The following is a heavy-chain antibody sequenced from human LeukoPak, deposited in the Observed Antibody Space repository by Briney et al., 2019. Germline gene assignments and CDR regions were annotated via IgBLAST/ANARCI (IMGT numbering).Heavy chain of an antibody. CDR1: GYTLTELS. J-gene: IGHJ4*02. Sequence: ASVKVSCKVSGYTLTELSTHWVLQAPGKGLEWMGGFDPEDGETIYAQKFQGRVTMTEDTSTDTAYMELSSLRSEDTAVYYCATDVWAGTTCLDYWGQGTLVTVSS. V-gene: IGHV1-24*01. CDR3: ATDVWAGTTCLDY. CDR2: FDPEDGET. D-gene: IGHD1-1*01.